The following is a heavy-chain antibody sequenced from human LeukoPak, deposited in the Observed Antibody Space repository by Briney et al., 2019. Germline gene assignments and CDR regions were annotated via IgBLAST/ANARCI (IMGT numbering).Heavy chain of an antibody. V-gene: IGHV3-23*01. CDR2: ISAGGDAT. Sequence: PGGSLRLSCAASGFTFSTYAMSWVRQAPGKGLEWVCAISAGGDATFYADSVKGRFTISRDNSRNTLYLQMNSLRAEDTAIYFCVREVLRDGSYLLDSWGQGILVTVSS. CDR1: GFTFSTYA. D-gene: IGHD1-26*01. J-gene: IGHJ4*02. CDR3: VREVLRDGSYLLDS.